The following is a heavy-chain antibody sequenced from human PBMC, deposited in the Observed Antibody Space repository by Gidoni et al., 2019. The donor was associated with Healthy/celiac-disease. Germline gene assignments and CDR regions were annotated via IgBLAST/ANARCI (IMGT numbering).Heavy chain of an antibody. CDR3: ARREFSGSYFNYYYYGMDV. CDR2: IDPSDSYT. J-gene: IGHJ6*02. Sequence: EVQLVQSGAEVKKPGESLRISCKGAGYSFTSYWIRWVRQMPGKGLEWMGRIDPSDSYTYYSPSFQGHVTISADKAISTAYLQWSSLKASDTAMYYCARREFSGSYFNYYYYGMDVWGQGTTVTVSS. D-gene: IGHD1-26*01. CDR1: GYSFTSYW. V-gene: IGHV5-10-1*03.